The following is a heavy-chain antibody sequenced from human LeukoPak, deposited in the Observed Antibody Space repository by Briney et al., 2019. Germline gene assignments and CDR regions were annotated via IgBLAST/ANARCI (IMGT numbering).Heavy chain of an antibody. J-gene: IGHJ3*02. CDR1: GFTFSSYA. CDR3: AKVYCSSTSCYPHGAFDI. CDR2: ISGSGGST. V-gene: IGHV3-23*01. Sequence: PGGSLRLSCAASGFTFSSYAMSWVRQAPGKGLEWVSAISGSGGSTYYADSVKGRFTISRDNSKNTLYLQMNSLRAEDTAVYYCAKVYCSSTSCYPHGAFDIWGQGTMVTVSS. D-gene: IGHD2-2*01.